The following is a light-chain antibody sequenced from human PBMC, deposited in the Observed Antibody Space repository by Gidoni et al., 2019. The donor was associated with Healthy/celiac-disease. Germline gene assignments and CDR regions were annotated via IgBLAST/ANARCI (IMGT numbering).Light chain of an antibody. CDR3: QQRSNWPPFT. CDR1: QSVSSY. CDR2: DAS. V-gene: IGKV3-11*01. Sequence: EIVLTQSPATLSLSPGERATLSCRASQSVSSYLAWYKQKPGQAPRLSIYDASNRATGIPARFSGSGSGTDFTLTISSIEPEDFAVYYCQQRSNWPPFTFGGGTKVEIK. J-gene: IGKJ4*01.